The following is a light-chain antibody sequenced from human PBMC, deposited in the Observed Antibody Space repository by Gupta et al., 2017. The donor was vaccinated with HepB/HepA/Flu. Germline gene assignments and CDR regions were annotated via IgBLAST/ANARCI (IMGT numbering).Light chain of an antibody. CDR3: QQEGSSLWT. Sequence: EIVLTHSARTLSLSLGERATLSCRVSQSVISSYLGWYQQKPGQAPRLLIYGASRRATGMPDRFSGSGCGTEFTVTISRREPEDFAVYYCQQEGSSLWTFGQGTKVEIK. J-gene: IGKJ1*01. CDR2: GAS. V-gene: IGKV3-20*01. CDR1: QSVISSY.